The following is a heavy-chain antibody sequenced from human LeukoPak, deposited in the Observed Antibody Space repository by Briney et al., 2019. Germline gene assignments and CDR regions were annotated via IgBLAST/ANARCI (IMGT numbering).Heavy chain of an antibody. J-gene: IGHJ4*02. CDR2: IYYSGST. V-gene: IGHV4-59*01. CDR1: GGSISSYY. Sequence: PSETLSLTCTVSGGSISSYYWSWIRQPPGKGLEWIGYIYYSGSTNYNPSLKSRVTISVDTSKNQFSLKLSSVNAADTAVYYCARRTGSGYYVFDYWGQGTLVTVSS. D-gene: IGHD3-3*01. CDR3: ARRTGSGYYVFDY.